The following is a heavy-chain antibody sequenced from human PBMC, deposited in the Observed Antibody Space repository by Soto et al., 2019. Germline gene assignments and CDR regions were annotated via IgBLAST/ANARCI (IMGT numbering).Heavy chain of an antibody. V-gene: IGHV5-51*01. Sequence: PGESLKISCKGSGYSFTSYWIGWVRQMPGKGLEWMGIIYPGDSDTRYSPSFQGQVTISADKSISTAYLQWSSLKASDTAMYYCARLSCSSTSCYQAYYYYYGMDVWGQGTTVPVSS. CDR3: ARLSCSSTSCYQAYYYYYGMDV. CDR2: IYPGDSDT. D-gene: IGHD2-2*01. CDR1: GYSFTSYW. J-gene: IGHJ6*02.